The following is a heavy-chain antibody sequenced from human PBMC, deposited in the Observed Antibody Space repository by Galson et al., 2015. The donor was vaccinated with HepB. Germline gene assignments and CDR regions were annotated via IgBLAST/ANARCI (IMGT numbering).Heavy chain of an antibody. V-gene: IGHV3-48*01. D-gene: IGHD3-3*01. Sequence: SLRLSCAASGFTFSTYNMNWVRQAPGKGPEWVSYINSTSSHMHYADSVKGRFTVSRDNAKNSLYLQMNSLRAEDTAVYYCTRDFWSAHFIESDYWGRGTLVTVSS. CDR2: INSTSSHM. J-gene: IGHJ4*02. CDR3: TRDFWSAHFIESDY. CDR1: GFTFSTYN.